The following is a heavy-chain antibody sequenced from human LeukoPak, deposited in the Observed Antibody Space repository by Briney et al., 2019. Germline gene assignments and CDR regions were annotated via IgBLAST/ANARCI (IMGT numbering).Heavy chain of an antibody. J-gene: IGHJ4*02. Sequence: ASVKVSCKASGYTFTSYYMHWVRQAPGQGLEWMGIINPSGGSTSYAQKFQGRVTMTRDTSTSTVYMELSSLRSEDTAVYYCARDRGPGDSNSAHFDYWGQGTLVAVSS. D-gene: IGHD4-11*01. V-gene: IGHV1-46*01. CDR1: GYTFTSYY. CDR3: ARDRGPGDSNSAHFDY. CDR2: INPSGGST.